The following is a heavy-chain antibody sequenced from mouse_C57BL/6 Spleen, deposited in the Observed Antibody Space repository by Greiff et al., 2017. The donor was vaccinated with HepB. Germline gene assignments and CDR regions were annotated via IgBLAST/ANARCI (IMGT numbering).Heavy chain of an antibody. Sequence: VQLQQSGAELARPGASVKMSCKASGYTFTSYTMHWVKQRPGQGLEWIGYINPSSGYTKYNQKFKDKATLTADKSSSTAYMQLSSLTSEDSAVYYVARGAVNYDYRYYAMDYWGQGTSVTVSS. J-gene: IGHJ4*01. CDR1: GYTFTSYT. D-gene: IGHD2-4*01. CDR2: INPSSGYT. V-gene: IGHV1-4*01. CDR3: ARGAVNYDYRYYAMDY.